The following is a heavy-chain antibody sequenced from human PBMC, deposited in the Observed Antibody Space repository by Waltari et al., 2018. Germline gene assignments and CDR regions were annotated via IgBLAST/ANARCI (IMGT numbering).Heavy chain of an antibody. D-gene: IGHD3-10*02. J-gene: IGHJ4*02. CDR2: IYPGDSDT. CDR3: ASPHLTAPEDYYVAGFDY. Sequence: EVQLVQSGAEVKKPGESLKISCKGSGYSFTSYWIGWVRQMPGKGLEWMGIIYPGDSDTRYGPSFQGQVTISADKSISTAYLQWSSLKASDTAMYYCASPHLTAPEDYYVAGFDYWGQGTLVTVSS. V-gene: IGHV5-51*01. CDR1: GYSFTSYW.